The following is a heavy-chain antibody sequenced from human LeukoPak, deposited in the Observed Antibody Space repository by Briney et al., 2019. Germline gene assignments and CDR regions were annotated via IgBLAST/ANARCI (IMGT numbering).Heavy chain of an antibody. CDR2: IKSKTNGGTI. Sequence: AGGSLRLSCAASGFTVSSNYMSWVRQAPGKGLEWVGRIKSKTNGGTIDYAAPVKGRFTISRDDSKNTLFLQMNSLKTEDTAVYYCITEKSGPGGALDIWGQGTMVTVSS. D-gene: IGHD3-10*01. CDR3: ITEKSGPGGALDI. V-gene: IGHV3-15*01. CDR1: GFTVSSNY. J-gene: IGHJ3*02.